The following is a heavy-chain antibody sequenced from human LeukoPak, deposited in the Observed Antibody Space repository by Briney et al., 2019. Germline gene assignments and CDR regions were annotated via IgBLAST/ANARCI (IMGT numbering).Heavy chain of an antibody. D-gene: IGHD5-24*01. CDR3: ARGNGQWLSEY. CDR2: ISAYNGNT. V-gene: IGHV1-18*01. Sequence: ASVKVSCKASGYTFASYGIIWVRQAPGQGLEWMGWISAYNGNTNYAQKMLGRVTMTTGTTTSTAYMELRSLTSDDTAVYYCARGNGQWLSEYWGQGTLLIVSS. CDR1: GYTFASYG. J-gene: IGHJ4*02.